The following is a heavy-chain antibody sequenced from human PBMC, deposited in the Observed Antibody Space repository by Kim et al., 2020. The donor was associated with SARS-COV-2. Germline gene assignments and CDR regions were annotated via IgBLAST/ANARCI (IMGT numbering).Heavy chain of an antibody. CDR2: INQYGSET. J-gene: IGHJ4*02. Sequence: GGSLRLSCAASGFTFSNFWMSWVRQAPGKGLEWVANINQYGSETKYVDSVKGRFTISRDNAKDSVYLQMNKLRAEDRAVYYCARDAWAQGWTDGFDYWGQGTLVTVSS. V-gene: IGHV3-7*01. D-gene: IGHD1-26*01. CDR1: GFTFSNFW. CDR3: ARDAWAQGWTDGFDY.